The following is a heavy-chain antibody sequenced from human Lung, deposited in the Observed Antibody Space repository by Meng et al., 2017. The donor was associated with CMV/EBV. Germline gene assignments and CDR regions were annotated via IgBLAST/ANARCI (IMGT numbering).Heavy chain of an antibody. CDR3: ASFPPPGKQWLVTDY. J-gene: IGHJ4*02. Sequence: QGQLQGAGPGVVKPSGTRSLTCAVSGGSISSSNWWSWVRQPPGKGLEWIGEIYHSGSTNYNPSLKSRVTISVDKSKNQFSLKLSSVTAADTAVYYCASFPPPGKQWLVTDYWGQGTLVTVSS. CDR2: IYHSGST. CDR1: GGSISSSNW. V-gene: IGHV4-4*02. D-gene: IGHD6-19*01.